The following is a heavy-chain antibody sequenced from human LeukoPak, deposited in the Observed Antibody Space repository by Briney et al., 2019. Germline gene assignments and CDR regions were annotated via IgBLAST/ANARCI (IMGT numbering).Heavy chain of an antibody. Sequence: GGSPRLSCAASGFTFSSYWMGWVRQAPGKRLEWVANMNIDGSEKYYADSAKGRFTISRDNARNSVYLQMNSLRVEDTAVYYCARDPAEWELLLDYWGQGTLVTVSS. D-gene: IGHD1-26*01. J-gene: IGHJ4*02. CDR2: MNIDGSEK. CDR1: GFTFSSYW. CDR3: ARDPAEWELLLDY. V-gene: IGHV3-7*01.